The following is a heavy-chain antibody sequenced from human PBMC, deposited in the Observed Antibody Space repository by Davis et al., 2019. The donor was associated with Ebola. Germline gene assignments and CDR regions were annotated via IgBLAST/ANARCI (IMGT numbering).Heavy chain of an antibody. J-gene: IGHJ4*02. CDR1: GGSISSYY. CDR3: ARGGEGGAKDY. V-gene: IGHV4-59*01. D-gene: IGHD1-26*01. Sequence: PSETLPLTCTVSGGSISSYYWSWIRQPPGKGLEWIGYIYYSGSTNYNPSLKSRVTISVDTSKNQFSLKLSSVTAADTAVYYCARGGEGGAKDYWGQGTLVTVSS. CDR2: IYYSGST.